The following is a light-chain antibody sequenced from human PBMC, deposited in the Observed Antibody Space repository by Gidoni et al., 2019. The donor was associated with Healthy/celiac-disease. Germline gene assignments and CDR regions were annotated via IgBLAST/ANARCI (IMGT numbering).Light chain of an antibody. CDR1: SSDVGGYNY. CDR2: EVS. V-gene: IGLV2-8*01. Sequence: QSALTQPPPASGSPGQPVTISCTGTSSDVGGYNYVSWYQQHPGKAPKLMIYEVSKRPSGVPDRFSGSKSGNTASLTVSGLQAEDEADYYCSSYAGSNNLVFGTGTKVTVL. J-gene: IGLJ1*01. CDR3: SSYAGSNNLV.